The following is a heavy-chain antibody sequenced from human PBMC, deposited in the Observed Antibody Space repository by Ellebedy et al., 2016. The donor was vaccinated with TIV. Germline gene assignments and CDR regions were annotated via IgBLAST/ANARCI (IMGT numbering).Heavy chain of an antibody. D-gene: IGHD5-18*01. CDR3: ARGNTAMVTPMGPKRGDYFDY. CDR1: GGSFSGYY. J-gene: IGHJ4*02. Sequence: MPSETLSLTCAVYGGSFSGYYWSWIRQPPGQGLEWIGEITHSGGAKYNPSLKSRVTMSVDTSKNQFSLKLTSMTAADTAVYYCARGNTAMVTPMGPKRGDYFDYWGQGTLVTVSS. CDR2: ITHSGGA. V-gene: IGHV4-34*01.